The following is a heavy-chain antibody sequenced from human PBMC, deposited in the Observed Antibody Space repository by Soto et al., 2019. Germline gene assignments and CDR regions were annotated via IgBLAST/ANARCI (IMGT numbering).Heavy chain of an antibody. Sequence: ASVKVSCKASGFTFTSSAVQWVRQARGQRLEWIGWIVVGSGNTNYAQKFQERVTITRDMSTSTAYMELSSLRSEDTAVYYCAADLGESTYGSGSYYNPYYYGMDVWGQGTTVTVSS. J-gene: IGHJ6*02. CDR1: GFTFTSSA. CDR3: AADLGESTYGSGSYYNPYYYGMDV. V-gene: IGHV1-58*01. D-gene: IGHD3-10*01. CDR2: IVVGSGNT.